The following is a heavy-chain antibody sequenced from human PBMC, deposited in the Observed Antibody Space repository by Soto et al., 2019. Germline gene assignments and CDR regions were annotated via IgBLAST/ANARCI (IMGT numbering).Heavy chain of an antibody. CDR3: AGHSRGVVRGVRLGLVSKNYYDDYMDV. D-gene: IGHD3-10*01. J-gene: IGHJ6*03. CDR2: IYPGDSDT. Sequence: EVQLVQSGAEVNKPGESLKISCKGSGYSFTSYWIGWVRQMPEKGLEWMGIIYPGDSDTRYSPSFQGQGTISADKSIRTACLQWSILNASDTAMYYCAGHSRGVVRGVRLGLVSKNYYDDYMDVWGKGTTVTVSS. CDR1: GYSFTSYW. V-gene: IGHV5-51*01.